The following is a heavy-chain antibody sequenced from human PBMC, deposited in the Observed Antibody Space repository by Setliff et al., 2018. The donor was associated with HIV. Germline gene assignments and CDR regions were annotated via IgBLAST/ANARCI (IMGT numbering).Heavy chain of an antibody. CDR2: IHYSGTS. V-gene: IGHV4-59*08. D-gene: IGHD3-22*01. Sequence: SETLSLTCTVSGDLINNHNWNWIRQSPEKGLEWLGNIHYSGTSNYNSSLKSRIVISLDTSKNQFSLKLNSVTAADTAVYYCASRIYYYDSSRVLREEGFDPWGQGTLVTVSS. CDR3: ASRIYYYDSSRVLREEGFDP. CDR1: GDLINNHN. J-gene: IGHJ5*02.